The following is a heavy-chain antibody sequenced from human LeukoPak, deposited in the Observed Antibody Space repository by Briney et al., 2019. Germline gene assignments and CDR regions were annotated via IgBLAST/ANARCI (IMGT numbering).Heavy chain of an antibody. J-gene: IGHJ4*02. CDR2: IYYSGSM. D-gene: IGHD5-12*01. CDR3: AGLQGLRLNH. V-gene: IGHV4-39*01. Sequence: SETLSLTCTVSGVSISSTSYYWGWIRQPPGKGLEWIGSIYYSGSMYYNPSLRSRVTISVDTSKNQFSLKLSSVTAADTAVYYCAGLQGLRLNHWGQGTLVTVSS. CDR1: GVSISSTSYY.